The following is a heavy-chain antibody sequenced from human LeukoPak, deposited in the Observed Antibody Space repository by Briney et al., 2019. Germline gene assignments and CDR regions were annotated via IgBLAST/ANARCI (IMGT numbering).Heavy chain of an antibody. CDR3: ARDSYGDYGVDS. J-gene: IGHJ4*02. D-gene: IGHD4-17*01. Sequence: GESLRLSCAASGFTFSSYSMNWVRQAPGKGLEWVSYISSSSRTIYYADSVKGRFTISRDSAKNSPYLQMNSLRDEDTAVYYCARDSYGDYGVDSWGQGTLVTVSS. CDR1: GFTFSSYS. V-gene: IGHV3-48*02. CDR2: ISSSSRTI.